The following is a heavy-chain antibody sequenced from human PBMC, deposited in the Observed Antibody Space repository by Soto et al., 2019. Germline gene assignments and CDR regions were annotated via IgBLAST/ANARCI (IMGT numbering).Heavy chain of an antibody. J-gene: IGHJ5*02. CDR1: GASLHIGGYY. CDR3: ARGGSSTANWLDP. D-gene: IGHD2-2*01. CDR2: IYYTGVT. V-gene: IGHV4-31*03. Sequence: SETLSLTCTVSGASLHIGGYYWAWIRQNPGKGLEWIGYIYYTGVTYYNPSLGSRVNISVDTSKNQFSLELTSVTAADTAVYYCARGGSSTANWLDPWGQGLLVTVSS.